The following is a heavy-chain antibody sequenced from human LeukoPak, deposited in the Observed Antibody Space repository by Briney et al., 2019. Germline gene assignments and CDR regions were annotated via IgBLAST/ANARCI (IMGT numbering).Heavy chain of an antibody. V-gene: IGHV4-39*07. CDR1: GGSISSSSYY. Sequence: SETLSLTCTVSGGSISSSSYYWGWIRQPPGKGLEWIGSIYYSGSTYYNPSLKSRVTISVDTSKNQFSLKLSSVTAADTAVYYCARLPEAAAVLGYYGMDVWGQGTTVTVSS. J-gene: IGHJ6*02. D-gene: IGHD6-13*01. CDR2: IYYSGST. CDR3: ARLPEAAAVLGYYGMDV.